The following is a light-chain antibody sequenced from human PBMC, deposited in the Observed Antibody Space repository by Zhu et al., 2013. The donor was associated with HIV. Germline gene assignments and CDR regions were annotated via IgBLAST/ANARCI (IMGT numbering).Light chain of an antibody. V-gene: IGKV3-20*01. Sequence: DIVLTQSPDTLSLSPGERATLSCRASQSVGSNYLAWFQQRPGQAPRLLIYGASSRATGVPDRFSGSGSGTEFTLTISGLRSEDFATYYCQHVNENSAFGPGTKVDI. J-gene: IGKJ3*01. CDR3: QHVNENSA. CDR1: QSVGSNY. CDR2: GAS.